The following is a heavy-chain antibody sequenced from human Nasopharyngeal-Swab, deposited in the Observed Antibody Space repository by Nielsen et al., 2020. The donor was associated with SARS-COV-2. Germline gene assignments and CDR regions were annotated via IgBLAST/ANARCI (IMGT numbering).Heavy chain of an antibody. Sequence: WIRQPPGKGLEWVSVIYSGGGTYYADSVKGRFTISRDNSKNTLYLQMNSLRAEGTAVYYCARDQYGDYGDYWGQGTLVTVSS. CDR2: IYSGGGT. V-gene: IGHV3-53*01. D-gene: IGHD4-17*01. CDR3: ARDQYGDYGDY. J-gene: IGHJ4*02.